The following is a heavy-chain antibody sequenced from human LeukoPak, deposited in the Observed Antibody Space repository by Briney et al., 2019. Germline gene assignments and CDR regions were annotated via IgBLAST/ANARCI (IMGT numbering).Heavy chain of an antibody. Sequence: SVKVSCKASGGTFSSYAISWVRRAPGQGLEWKGGIIPIFGTANYAQKFQGRVTITADESTSTAYMELSSLRSEDTAVYYCARPGGAYYDILTGYLSFDYWGQGTLVTVSS. CDR2: IIPIFGTA. CDR3: ARPGGAYYDILTGYLSFDY. V-gene: IGHV1-69*13. CDR1: GGTFSSYA. D-gene: IGHD3-9*01. J-gene: IGHJ4*02.